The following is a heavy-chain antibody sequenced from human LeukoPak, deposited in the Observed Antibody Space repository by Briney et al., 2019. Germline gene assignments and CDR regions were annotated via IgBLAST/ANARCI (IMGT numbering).Heavy chain of an antibody. Sequence: SETLSLTCTVSGGSISSSSYYWGWIRQPPGKGLEWIGSIYYSGSTYYNPSPKSRVTISVDTSKNQFSLKLSSVTAADTAVYYCAKSSEQWLVDSPGDYWGQGTLVTVSS. V-gene: IGHV4-39*01. CDR3: AKSSEQWLVDSPGDY. CDR1: GGSISSSSYY. J-gene: IGHJ4*02. CDR2: IYYSGST. D-gene: IGHD6-19*01.